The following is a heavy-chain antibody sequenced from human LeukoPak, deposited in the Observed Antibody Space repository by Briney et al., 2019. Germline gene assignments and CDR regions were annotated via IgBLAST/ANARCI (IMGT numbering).Heavy chain of an antibody. CDR3: AREAWGTVTDY. CDR1: GFSFSDYY. V-gene: IGHV3-11*06. Sequence: GGSLRLSCAASGFSFSDYYMSWIRQAPGKGLEWVSYISSSSSYTNYADSVKGRFTISRDNAKNSLYLQMNSLRAEDTAVYYCAREAWGTVTDYWGLGTLVTVSS. J-gene: IGHJ4*02. CDR2: ISSSSSYT. D-gene: IGHD4-17*01.